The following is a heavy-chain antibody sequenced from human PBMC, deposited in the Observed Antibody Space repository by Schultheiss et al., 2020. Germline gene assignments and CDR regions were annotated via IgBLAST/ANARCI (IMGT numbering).Heavy chain of an antibody. CDR1: GGSISSSSYY. J-gene: IGHJ4*02. D-gene: IGHD3-9*01. Sequence: SETLSLTCTVSGGSISSSSYYWGWIRQPPGKGLEWIGSIYYSGSTYYNPSLKSRVNISVDTSKNQFSLKLSSVTAADTAVYSCARPGGGLRYFDLLLSDWGQGIRVTVSS. CDR2: IYYSGST. V-gene: IGHV4-39*01. CDR3: ARPGGGLRYFDLLLSD.